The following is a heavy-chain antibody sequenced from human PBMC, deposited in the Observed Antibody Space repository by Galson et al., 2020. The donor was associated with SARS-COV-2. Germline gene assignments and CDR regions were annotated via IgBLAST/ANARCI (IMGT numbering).Heavy chain of an antibody. CDR2: INHSGST. D-gene: IGHD4-17*01. V-gene: IGHV4-34*01. Sequence: SETLSLTCAVSGGSINGYYGSWIRQPPGKGLEWIGEINHSGSTNYNASLKSRVTMSVDMSKNQFSLILTSVTAADTAVYYCVRSPSRLRWFRFDYGGQGALVTVSS. CDR3: VRSPSRLRWFRFDY. CDR1: GGSINGYY. J-gene: IGHJ4*02.